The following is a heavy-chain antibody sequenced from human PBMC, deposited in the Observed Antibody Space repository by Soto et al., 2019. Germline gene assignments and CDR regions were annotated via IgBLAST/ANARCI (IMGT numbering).Heavy chain of an antibody. CDR2: ISYDGSNK. Sequence: QVQLVESGGGVVQPGRSLRLSCAASGFTFSSYGMHWVRQAPGKGLEWVAVISYDGSNKYYADSVKGRFIISRDNSKNTLYLQMNSLRAEDTAVYYCAKDLNRYDYVWGSYRLPDDAFDIWGQGTMVTVSS. J-gene: IGHJ3*02. V-gene: IGHV3-30*18. CDR1: GFTFSSYG. CDR3: AKDLNRYDYVWGSYRLPDDAFDI. D-gene: IGHD3-16*02.